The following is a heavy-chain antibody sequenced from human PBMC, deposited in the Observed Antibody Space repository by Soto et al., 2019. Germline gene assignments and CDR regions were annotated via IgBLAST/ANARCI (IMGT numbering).Heavy chain of an antibody. D-gene: IGHD3-16*01. CDR2: INPSGGGT. Sequence: ASVKVSCKASGYTFTSYYLHWVRQAPGQGLEWMGIINPSGGGTSYAQKFQSRVTMTIDSSTSTVYMELSSLISDDTAVYYCTRDRGTSMITKLFDPWGQGALVTVSS. CDR1: GYTFTSYY. J-gene: IGHJ5*02. CDR3: TRDRGTSMITKLFDP. V-gene: IGHV1-46*03.